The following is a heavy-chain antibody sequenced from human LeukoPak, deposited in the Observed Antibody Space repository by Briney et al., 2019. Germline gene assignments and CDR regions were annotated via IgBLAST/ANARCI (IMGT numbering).Heavy chain of an antibody. V-gene: IGHV3-21*01. D-gene: IGHD5-24*01. CDR2: ISSSSSYI. CDR1: GFTFSSYS. CDR3: ARDFDGPASY. Sequence: RGSLRLSCAASGFTFSSYSMNWVRQAPGKGLEWVSSISSSSSYIYYADSVKGRFTIFRDNAKNSLYLQMNSLRAEDTAVYYCARDFDGPASYWGQGTLVTVSS. J-gene: IGHJ4*02.